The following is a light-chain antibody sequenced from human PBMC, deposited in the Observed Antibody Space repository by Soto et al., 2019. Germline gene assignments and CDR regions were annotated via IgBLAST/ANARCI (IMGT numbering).Light chain of an antibody. V-gene: IGLV1-47*01. CDR2: RNN. J-gene: IGLJ2*01. Sequence: QSVLTQPPSASGTPGQRVTISCSGSSSNIGSNYVYWYQQLPGTAPKLLIYRNNQRPSGVPDRFSDSKSGTSASLAISGLGSEDEADYYCAAWDDSLSGVVFGGGTKLTVL. CDR3: AAWDDSLSGVV. CDR1: SSNIGSNY.